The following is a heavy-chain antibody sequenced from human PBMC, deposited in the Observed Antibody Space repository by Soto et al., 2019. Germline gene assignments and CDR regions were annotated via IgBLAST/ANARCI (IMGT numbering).Heavy chain of an antibody. CDR2: FDPEDGET. CDR1: GYTLTELS. Sequence: ASVKVSCKVSGYTLTELSMHWVRHAPGKGLEWMGGFDPEDGETIYAQKFQGRVTMTEDTSTDTAYMELSSLRSEDTAVYYCAASCLPTIFGVVTPHYYGMDVWGQGTTVTVSS. CDR3: AASCLPTIFGVVTPHYYGMDV. J-gene: IGHJ6*02. D-gene: IGHD3-3*01. V-gene: IGHV1-24*01.